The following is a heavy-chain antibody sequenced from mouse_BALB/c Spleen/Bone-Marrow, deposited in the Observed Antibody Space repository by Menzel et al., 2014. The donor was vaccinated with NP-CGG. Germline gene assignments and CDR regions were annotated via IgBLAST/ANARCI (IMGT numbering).Heavy chain of an antibody. Sequence: VQLQQSGAELVKPGASVKLSCTASGFNIKDTYMHWVKQRPEQGLEWIRRIDPANGNTKYDPKFQGKATITADTSSNTAYLQLSSLTSEDTAVYYCARYYYGSSLFDYWGQGTALTVSS. D-gene: IGHD1-1*01. CDR2: IDPANGNT. J-gene: IGHJ2*01. CDR1: GFNIKDTY. V-gene: IGHV14-3*02. CDR3: ARYYYGSSLFDY.